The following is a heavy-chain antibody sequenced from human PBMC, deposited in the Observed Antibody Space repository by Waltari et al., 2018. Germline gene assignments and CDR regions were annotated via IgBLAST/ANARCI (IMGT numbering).Heavy chain of an antibody. V-gene: IGHV1-2*06. J-gene: IGHJ4*02. CDR2: INPTSGGT. Sequence: QVQLVQSGAAVKTPGASAKVSCKAAGYPFTGYYMHRVRQAPGQGLEWMGRINPTSGGTNNAQKFQGRVTMTRDTSISTAYMELSRLRSDDTAVYYCARGVRGVGYFDCDWGQGTLVTVSS. CDR1: GYPFTGYY. D-gene: IGHD3-9*01. CDR3: ARGVRGVGYFDCD.